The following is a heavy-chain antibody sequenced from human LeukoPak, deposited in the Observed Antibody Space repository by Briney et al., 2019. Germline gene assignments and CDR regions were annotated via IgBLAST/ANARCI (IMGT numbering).Heavy chain of an antibody. CDR1: GGTFSSYA. D-gene: IGHD4-17*01. Sequence: SVKVSCKASGGTFSSYAISWVRQAPGQGLEWMGGIIPIFGTANYAQKFQGRVTITADKSTSTAYMELSSLRSEDTAVYYCARVGTVTRLYYHYMDVWGKGTTVTVSS. CDR2: IIPIFGTA. J-gene: IGHJ6*03. CDR3: ARVGTVTRLYYHYMDV. V-gene: IGHV1-69*06.